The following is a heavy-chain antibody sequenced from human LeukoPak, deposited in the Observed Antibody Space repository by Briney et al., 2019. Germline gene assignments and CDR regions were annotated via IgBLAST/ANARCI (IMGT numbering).Heavy chain of an antibody. J-gene: IGHJ4*02. CDR1: GYTFTSYG. CDR2: ISAYNGNT. V-gene: IGHV1-18*01. CDR3: ARDLLPYTSPDLYSSSWYSY. D-gene: IGHD6-13*01. Sequence: ASVKVSCKASGYTFTSYGISWVRQAPGQGLEWMGWISAYNGNTNYAQKLQGRVTMTRDTSTSTVYMELSSLRSEDTAVYYCARDLLPYTSPDLYSSSWYSYWGQGTLVTVSS.